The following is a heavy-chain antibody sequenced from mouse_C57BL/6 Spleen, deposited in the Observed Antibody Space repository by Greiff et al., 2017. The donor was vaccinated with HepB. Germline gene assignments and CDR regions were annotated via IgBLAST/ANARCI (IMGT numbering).Heavy chain of an antibody. Sequence: VHVKQSGPVLVKPGASVKMSCKASGYTFTDYYMNWVKQSHGKSLEWIGVINPYNGGTSYNQKFKGKATLTVDKSSSTAYMELNSLTSEDSAVYYCARRAFYDGYLWYFDVWGTGTTVTVSS. D-gene: IGHD2-3*01. CDR2: INPYNGGT. CDR3: ARRAFYDGYLWYFDV. CDR1: GYTFTDYY. J-gene: IGHJ1*03. V-gene: IGHV1-19*01.